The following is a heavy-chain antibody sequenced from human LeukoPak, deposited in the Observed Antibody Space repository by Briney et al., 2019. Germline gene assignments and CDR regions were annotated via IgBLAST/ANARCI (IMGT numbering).Heavy chain of an antibody. CDR3: ARGILEIQLWRSYWYFDL. D-gene: IGHD5-18*01. J-gene: IGHJ2*01. V-gene: IGHV1-8*01. Sequence: ASVKVSCKDSGYTFTSYDINWVRQATGQGLEWMGWMNPNSGNTGYAQKFQGRVTMSRNTSISRAYMELSSLRSEDTAVYYCARGILEIQLWRSYWYFDLWGRGTLVTVSS. CDR2: MNPNSGNT. CDR1: GYTFTSYD.